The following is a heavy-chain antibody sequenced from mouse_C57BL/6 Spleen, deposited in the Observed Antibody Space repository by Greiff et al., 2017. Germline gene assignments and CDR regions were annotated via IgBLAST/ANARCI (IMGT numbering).Heavy chain of an antibody. V-gene: IGHV1-55*01. CDR1: GYTFTSYW. D-gene: IGHD2-4*01. Sequence: QVQLQQPGAELVKPGASVKMSCKASGYTFTSYWITWVKQRPGQGLEWIGDIYPGSGSTNYNEKFKSKATLTVDTSSSTAYMQLSSLTSEDSAVYDCARWGYYDYDGFAYWGQGTLVTVSA. CDR2: IYPGSGST. CDR3: ARWGYYDYDGFAY. J-gene: IGHJ3*01.